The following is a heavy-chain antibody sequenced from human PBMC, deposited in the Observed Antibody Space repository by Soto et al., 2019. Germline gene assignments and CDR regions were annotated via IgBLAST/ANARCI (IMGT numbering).Heavy chain of an antibody. CDR3: ARLEGSWDNAWEDYYYVMDV. D-gene: IGHD1-26*01. CDR1: GYSFTSYW. Sequence: SLKISCKGSGYSFTSYWIGWVRQMPGKGLEWMGSIYPGDSATRYSPSLQGQVAVSPDKSISTAYQQWSSLKATDTAMYYCARLEGSWDNAWEDYYYVMDVWGQGTTVTVSS. V-gene: IGHV5-51*01. CDR2: IYPGDSAT. J-gene: IGHJ6*02.